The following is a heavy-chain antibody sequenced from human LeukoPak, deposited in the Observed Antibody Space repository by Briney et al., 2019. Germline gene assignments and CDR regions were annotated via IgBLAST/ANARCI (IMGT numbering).Heavy chain of an antibody. CDR2: IYYSGGT. V-gene: IGHV4-59*08. Sequence: SETLSLTCTVSGGSISSYYWSWIRQPPGKGLEWIGYIYYSGGTNYNPSLKSRVTMSVDTSKNQFSLKLSSVTAADTAVYYCARRISSGWTYFDYWGQGTLVTVSS. CDR3: ARRISSGWTYFDY. J-gene: IGHJ4*02. D-gene: IGHD6-19*01. CDR1: GGSISSYY.